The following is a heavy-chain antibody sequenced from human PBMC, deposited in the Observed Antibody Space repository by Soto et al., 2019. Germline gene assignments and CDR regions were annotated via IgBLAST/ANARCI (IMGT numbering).Heavy chain of an antibody. J-gene: IGHJ5*02. D-gene: IGHD3-9*01. CDR1: GGSISSYY. Sequence: PSETLSLTCTVSGGSISSYYWSLMRQPPGKGLEWIGYIYYSGSTNYNPSLKSRVTISVDTSKNQFSLKMSSVTAADTAVYYCARNLYDILTGTMIHWLDPWGHGTMVTVFS. CDR2: IYYSGST. CDR3: ARNLYDILTGTMIHWLDP. V-gene: IGHV4-59*01.